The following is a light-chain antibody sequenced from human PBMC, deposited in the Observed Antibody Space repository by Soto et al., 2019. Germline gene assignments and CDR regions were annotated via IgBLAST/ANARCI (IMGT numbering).Light chain of an antibody. CDR2: GAS. V-gene: IGKV3-20*01. CDR3: QQYDSSPLT. Sequence: EIVLTQSPGTLSLSPGERAILSCRGSQSVSSSYLAWYQQKPGQAPRLLIYGASSRATGIPDRFSGSGSGTDFTLTISRLEPEDFAVYYCQQYDSSPLTFGGGTKVEIK. CDR1: QSVSSSY. J-gene: IGKJ4*01.